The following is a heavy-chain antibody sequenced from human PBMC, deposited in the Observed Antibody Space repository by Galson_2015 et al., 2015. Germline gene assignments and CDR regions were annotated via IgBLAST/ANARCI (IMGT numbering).Heavy chain of an antibody. Sequence: SLRLSCAASGFTFSSYAMSWVRQAPGKGLEWVSAISGSGGSIYYADSVKGRFTISRDNAKNSLYLQMNSLRDEDTAVYYCARGGSYHYKINTFDIWGQGTMFTVSS. J-gene: IGHJ3*02. CDR2: ISGSGGSI. D-gene: IGHD3-16*02. V-gene: IGHV3-23*01. CDR1: GFTFSSYA. CDR3: ARGGSYHYKINTFDI.